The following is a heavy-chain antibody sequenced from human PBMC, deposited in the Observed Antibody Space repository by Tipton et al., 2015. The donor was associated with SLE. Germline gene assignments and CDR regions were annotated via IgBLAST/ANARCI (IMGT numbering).Heavy chain of an antibody. CDR2: IYYSEST. V-gene: IGHV4-59*08. CDR3: ARHGYEEYFDY. D-gene: IGHD5-18*01. Sequence: TLSLTCSVSGGFISSYYWSWIRQPPGKGLEWIGYIYYSESTNFNPSLKGRVTISLNTSKNQFSLRLTSVTAADTAVYYCARHGYEEYFDYWGQGTLVTVSS. J-gene: IGHJ4*02. CDR1: GGFISSYY.